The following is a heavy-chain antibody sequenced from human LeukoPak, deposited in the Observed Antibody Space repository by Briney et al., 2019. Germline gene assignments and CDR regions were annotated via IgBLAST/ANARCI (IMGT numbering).Heavy chain of an antibody. CDR3: TRDLGTYTSYGSIFFDY. D-gene: IGHD3-10*01. V-gene: IGHV1-18*01. CDR1: GYTFTDFG. CDR2: SSAYNGDT. Sequence: GASVKVSCKASGYTFTDFGISWVRQAPGQGLEWMGWSSAYNGDTKYARKFQGRVTMTTDTSTSTAYMELRSLRSDDTAVFYCTRDLGTYTSYGSIFFDYWGQGTLVTVSS. J-gene: IGHJ4*02.